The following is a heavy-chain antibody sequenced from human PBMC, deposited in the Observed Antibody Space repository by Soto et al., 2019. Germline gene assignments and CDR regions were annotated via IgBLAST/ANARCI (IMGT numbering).Heavy chain of an antibody. CDR2: ISYDGSNK. D-gene: IGHD3-9*01. J-gene: IGHJ4*02. V-gene: IGHV3-30-3*01. Sequence: QVQLVESGGGVVQPGRSLRLSCAASGFTFSSYAMHWVRQALGKGLEWVAVISYDGSNKYYADSVKGRFTISRDNSKNTLYLQMNSLRAEDTAVYYCATTYYDILTGYYTPYPTTTPYYFDYWGQGTLVTVSS. CDR3: ATTYYDILTGYYTPYPTTTPYYFDY. CDR1: GFTFSSYA.